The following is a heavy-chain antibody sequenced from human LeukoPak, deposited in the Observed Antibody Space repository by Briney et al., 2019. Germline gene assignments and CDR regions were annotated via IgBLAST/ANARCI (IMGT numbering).Heavy chain of an antibody. V-gene: IGHV3-30*02. CDR3: AKEGSGSSNAFDI. J-gene: IGHJ3*02. CDR1: GFTFSSYA. CDR2: IQYDGSFK. D-gene: IGHD6-6*01. Sequence: GGSLRLSCAASGFTFSSYAMHWVRQSPGKGLEWVAVIQYDGSFKYYGDSVKGRFTISRDNSKNTLFLQMNSLRNEDIAVYYCAKEGSGSSNAFDIWGQGTMVTVSS.